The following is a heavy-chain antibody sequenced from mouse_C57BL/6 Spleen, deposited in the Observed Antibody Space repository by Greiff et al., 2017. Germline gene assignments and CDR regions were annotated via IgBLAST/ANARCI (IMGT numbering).Heavy chain of an antibody. CDR3: AREPRDAMDY. Sequence: QVQLQQPGAELVRPGTSVKLSCKASGYTFTSYWMHWVKQRPGQGLEWIGVIDPSDSYTNYNQKFKGKATLTVDTSSSTAYMQLSSLTSEASAVYYCAREPRDAMDYWGQGTSVTVSS. V-gene: IGHV1-59*01. CDR2: IDPSDSYT. D-gene: IGHD3-1*01. CDR1: GYTFTSYW. J-gene: IGHJ4*01.